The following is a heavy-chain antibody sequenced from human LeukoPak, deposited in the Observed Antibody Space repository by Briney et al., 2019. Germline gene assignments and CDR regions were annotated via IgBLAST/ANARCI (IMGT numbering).Heavy chain of an antibody. V-gene: IGHV4-4*07. CDR3: ARLEYSSSFWYFDL. CDR2: IYTSGST. CDR1: GGSISSYY. D-gene: IGHD6-6*01. J-gene: IGHJ2*01. Sequence: PSETLSLTCTVSGGSISSYYWSWIRQPAGKGLEWIGRIYTSGSTNYNPSLKSRVTMSVDTSKSQFSLKLSSVTAADTAVYYCARLEYSSSFWYFDLWAVAPWSLSPQ.